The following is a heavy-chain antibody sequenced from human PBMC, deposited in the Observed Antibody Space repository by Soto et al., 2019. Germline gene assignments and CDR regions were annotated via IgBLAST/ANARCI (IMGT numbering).Heavy chain of an antibody. CDR1: GFSLSNARMG. J-gene: IGHJ6*02. D-gene: IGHD4-17*01. CDR3: ARIRVTSNYYYGMDV. Sequence: QVTLKESGPELVKPTETLTLTCTVSGFSLSNARMGVSWIRQPPGKALEWLAHIFSNDEKSYSTSLKSRLTISKDTSKSQVVLTMTNMDPVDTATYYCARIRVTSNYYYGMDVWGQGTTVTVSS. CDR2: IFSNDEK. V-gene: IGHV2-26*01.